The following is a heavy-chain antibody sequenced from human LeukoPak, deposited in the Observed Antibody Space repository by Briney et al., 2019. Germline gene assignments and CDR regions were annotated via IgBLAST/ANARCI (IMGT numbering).Heavy chain of an antibody. CDR3: ARGLFLSGYLDAFDI. D-gene: IGHD3-22*01. V-gene: IGHV3-53*01. J-gene: IGHJ3*02. CDR2: IYNDGRT. CDR1: GFTVNNKY. Sequence: GGSLRLSCAASGFTVNNKYMTWVRQAPGKGLEWVSLIYNDGRTYYADSVKGRCTISRDDLKNVLYLQMNSLKVEDTALYYCARGLFLSGYLDAFDIWGQGTVVTVSS.